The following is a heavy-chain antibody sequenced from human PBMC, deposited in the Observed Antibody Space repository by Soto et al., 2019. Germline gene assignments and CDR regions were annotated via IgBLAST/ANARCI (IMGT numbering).Heavy chain of an antibody. Sequence: PSETLSLTCPVSGCSISSSSYYWGWIRQPPGKGLEWIGSIYYSGSTYYNPSLKSRVTISVDTSKNQFSLKLSSVTAADTAVYYCARHPEYLGRVTGTYYFDYWGQGTLVTVSS. CDR2: IYYSGST. CDR1: GCSISSSSYY. CDR3: ARHPEYLGRVTGTYYFDY. D-gene: IGHD1-20*01. V-gene: IGHV4-39*01. J-gene: IGHJ4*02.